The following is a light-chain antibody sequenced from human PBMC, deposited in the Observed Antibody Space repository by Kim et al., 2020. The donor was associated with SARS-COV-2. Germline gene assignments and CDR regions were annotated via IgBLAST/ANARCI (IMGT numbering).Light chain of an antibody. V-gene: IGLV1-47*01. CDR3: ASWDDSLSGVL. CDR2: RNN. CDR1: SSNIASTL. J-gene: IGLJ2*01. Sequence: GQRVTISCSGSSSNIASTLVYWYQHLPGTAPKLLIYRNNQRPSGVPDRFSGSKSGTSASLAISGLRSEDEADYYCASWDDSLSGVLFGGGTQLTVL.